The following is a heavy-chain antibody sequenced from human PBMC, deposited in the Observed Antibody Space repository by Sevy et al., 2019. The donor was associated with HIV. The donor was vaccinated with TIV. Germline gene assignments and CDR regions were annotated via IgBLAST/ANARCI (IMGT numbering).Heavy chain of an antibody. V-gene: IGHV3-23*01. CDR1: GFTFSKYS. D-gene: IGHD2-8*01. CDR3: AREGCTKPHDY. CDR2: VSFGCGKI. Sequence: GGSLRLSCAASGFTFSKYSMSWIRRTPGKGLEWVSTVSFGCGKINYADSVKGRFTISRDDSRNTFYLQMNSLRAEDTAIHYCAREGCTKPHDYWGQGTVVTVSS. J-gene: IGHJ4*02.